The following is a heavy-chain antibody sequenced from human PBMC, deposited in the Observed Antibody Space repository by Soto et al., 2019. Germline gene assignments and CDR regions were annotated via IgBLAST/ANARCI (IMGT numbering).Heavy chain of an antibody. CDR3: TSEDVATGLV. Sequence: ASVKVSCKASGYTFTSYGISWVRQARGQGLEWMGWISACNGNTNYAQKLHKRVTMTTDMSTTTVYMELRSLRSEDTAIYYCTSEDVATGLVWGPGSLVTVSS. D-gene: IGHD5-12*01. J-gene: IGHJ4*02. V-gene: IGHV1-18*01. CDR2: ISACNGNT. CDR1: GYTFTSYG.